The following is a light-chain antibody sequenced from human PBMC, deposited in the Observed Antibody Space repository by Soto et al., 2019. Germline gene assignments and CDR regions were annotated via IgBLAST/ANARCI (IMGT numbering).Light chain of an antibody. CDR3: QQYDSAPWT. CDR2: GAS. J-gene: IGKJ1*01. CDR1: QSVSSSF. V-gene: IGKV3-20*01. Sequence: EIVLTQSPGTLPLSPGERATLSCRASQSVSSSFLAWYQQKPVQAPRLLIYGASSRATGIPDRFSGSGSGTDFTLTISRLETADFAVYYCQQYDSAPWTFGQGTKVEIK.